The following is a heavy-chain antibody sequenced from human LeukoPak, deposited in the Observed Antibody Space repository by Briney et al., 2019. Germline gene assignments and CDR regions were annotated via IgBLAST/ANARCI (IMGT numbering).Heavy chain of an antibody. CDR2: IYYSGST. D-gene: IGHD3-10*01. CDR3: ARMVRGSDYYYYGMDV. V-gene: IGHV4-59*08. CDR1: GGSFSGYY. J-gene: IGHJ6*02. Sequence: PSETLSLTCAVYGGSFSGYYWNWIRQPPGKGLEWIGYIYYSGSTNYNPSLKSRVTISVDTSKNQFSLKLSSVTAADTAVYYCARMVRGSDYYYYGMDVWGQGTTVTVSS.